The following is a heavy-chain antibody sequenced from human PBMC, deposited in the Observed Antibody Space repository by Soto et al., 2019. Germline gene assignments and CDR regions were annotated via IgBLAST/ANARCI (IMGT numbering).Heavy chain of an antibody. CDR1: GYTFTSYG. D-gene: IGHD3-10*01. V-gene: IGHV1-18*01. Sequence: ASVKVSCKASGYTFTSYGISWVRQAPGQGLEWMGWISAYNGNTNYAQKLQGRVTMTTDTSTSTAYMELRSLRSDDTAVYYCARALYYGSGSYPNWFDPWGQGTLVTVSS. CDR3: ARALYYGSGSYPNWFDP. CDR2: ISAYNGNT. J-gene: IGHJ5*02.